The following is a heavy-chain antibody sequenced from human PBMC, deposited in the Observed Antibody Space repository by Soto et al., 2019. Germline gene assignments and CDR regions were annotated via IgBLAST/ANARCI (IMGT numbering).Heavy chain of an antibody. CDR2: ISYDGSNK. V-gene: IGHV3-30-3*01. Sequence: PGGSLRLSCAASGFTFSSYAMHWVRQAPGKGLEWVAVISYDGSNKYYADSVKGRFTISRDNSKNTLYLQMNSLRAEDTAVYYCAREASSWYYYGMDVWGQVTTVTVSS. D-gene: IGHD6-13*01. CDR3: AREASSWYYYGMDV. J-gene: IGHJ6*02. CDR1: GFTFSSYA.